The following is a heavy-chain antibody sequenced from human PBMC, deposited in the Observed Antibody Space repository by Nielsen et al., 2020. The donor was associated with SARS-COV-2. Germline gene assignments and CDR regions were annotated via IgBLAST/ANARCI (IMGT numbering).Heavy chain of an antibody. CDR1: GGSISSSNYY. Sequence: SETMSLKGTVSGGSISSSNYYWGWIRQPPGKGLEWIGSMYYSGSTDYDPSLKSRVTISLDTSKNQFSLRLSSVTSADTAVYYCAREGFDWHYDYWGQGTLVTVSS. J-gene: IGHJ4*02. CDR2: MYYSGST. V-gene: IGHV4-39*07. D-gene: IGHD3-9*01. CDR3: AREGFDWHYDY.